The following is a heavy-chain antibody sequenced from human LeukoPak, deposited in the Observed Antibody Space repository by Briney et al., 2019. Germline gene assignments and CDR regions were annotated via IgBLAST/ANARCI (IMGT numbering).Heavy chain of an antibody. Sequence: GGSLRLSCAASGFTFSSYSMNWVRQAPGKGLEWVSSISSSSSYIYYADSVKGRFTISRDNAKNSLYLQMNSLRAEDTAIYYCVRAGRVATEDWGQGTLVTVSS. CDR3: VRAGRVATED. J-gene: IGHJ4*02. V-gene: IGHV3-21*01. CDR2: ISSSSSYI. CDR1: GFTFSSYS. D-gene: IGHD6-13*01.